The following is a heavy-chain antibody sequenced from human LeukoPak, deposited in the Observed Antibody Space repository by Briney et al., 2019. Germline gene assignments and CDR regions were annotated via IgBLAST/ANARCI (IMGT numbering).Heavy chain of an antibody. CDR1: GGSISSGYYY. D-gene: IGHD3-3*01. V-gene: IGHV4-30-4*08. J-gene: IGHJ5*02. CDR2: TYCSGST. Sequence: SQTLSLTCTVSGGSISSGYYYWSWIRQPPGKGLMWLGYTYCSGSTYYNPSLKSRVTISVDTSKNQFYLKLSSVTASDTAVYYWARGSLEWQDFDPWGQGTLVTVSS. CDR3: ARGSLEWQDFDP.